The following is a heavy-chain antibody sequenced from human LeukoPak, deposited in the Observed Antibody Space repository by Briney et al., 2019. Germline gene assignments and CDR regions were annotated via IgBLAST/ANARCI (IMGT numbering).Heavy chain of an antibody. J-gene: IGHJ4*02. Sequence: GASVKVSCKASGYTFTSYGISWVRQAPGQGLEWMGRIIPILGIANYAQKFQGRVTITADKSTSTAYMELSSLRSEDTAVYYCASYLDIVATNTRARSDYWGQGTLVTVSS. CDR1: GYTFTSYG. V-gene: IGHV1-69*04. CDR2: IIPILGIA. CDR3: ASYLDIVATNTRARSDY. D-gene: IGHD5-12*01.